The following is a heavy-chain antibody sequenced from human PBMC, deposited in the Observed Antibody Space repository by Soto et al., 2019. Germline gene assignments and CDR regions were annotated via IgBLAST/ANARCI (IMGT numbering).Heavy chain of an antibody. CDR2: MSGSGSSE. V-gene: IGHV3-11*01. CDR3: AKSDSSGLAAFGMDV. J-gene: IGHJ6*02. CDR1: GFTFSDHY. Sequence: GGSLRLSCAASGFTFSDHYMAWIRQAPGKGLEIVAHMSGSGSSEDYGDSVKGRFSIFRENSKNLLFLQMFFLRAEDTAVYYCAKSDSSGLAAFGMDVWGQGTTVTVSS. D-gene: IGHD3-22*01.